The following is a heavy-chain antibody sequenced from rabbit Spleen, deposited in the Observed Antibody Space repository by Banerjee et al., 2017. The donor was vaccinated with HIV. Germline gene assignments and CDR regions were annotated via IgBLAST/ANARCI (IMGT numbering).Heavy chain of an antibody. CDR3: ARVSESSGWGEDL. CDR1: GFSFSNKAV. V-gene: IGHV1S45*01. D-gene: IGHD4-1*01. Sequence: QEQLVESGGGLVKPEGSLTLSCTASGFSFSNKAVMCWVRQAPGKGLEWIGYIYSTIDYTYYATWAKGRFTISKTSSTTVTLQMTSLTVADTATYFCARVSESSGWGEDLWGQGTLVTVS. CDR2: IYSTIDYT. J-gene: IGHJ4*01.